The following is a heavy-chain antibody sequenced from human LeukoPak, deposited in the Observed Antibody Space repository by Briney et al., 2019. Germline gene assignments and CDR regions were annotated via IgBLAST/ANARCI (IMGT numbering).Heavy chain of an antibody. Sequence: SETLSLTCAVSDDSMRSDSYYWGWTRQSPGKALEWIGSISNRGRTLYSPSLKSRVTISIDTSKNQFSLKLSSVTPADTAVYYCARGGYYGSGNDFRFDPWGQGTLVTVSS. J-gene: IGHJ5*02. CDR3: ARGGYYGSGNDFRFDP. D-gene: IGHD3-10*01. CDR1: DDSMRSDSYY. V-gene: IGHV4-39*07. CDR2: ISNRGRT.